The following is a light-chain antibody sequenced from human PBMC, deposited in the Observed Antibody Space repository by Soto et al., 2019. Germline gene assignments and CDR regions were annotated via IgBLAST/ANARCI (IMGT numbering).Light chain of an antibody. V-gene: IGKV3-20*01. J-gene: IGKJ1*01. CDR1: QSFSTSY. Sequence: EMVLTQSPGTLSLSPGERATLSCRASQSFSTSYLAWYQQKPGQAPRLLIHDASSRATGIPDRFSGSGSGTDFTLTISRMEPEDFAVYYCQRYGSSRTFGQGTKVEIK. CDR2: DAS. CDR3: QRYGSSRT.